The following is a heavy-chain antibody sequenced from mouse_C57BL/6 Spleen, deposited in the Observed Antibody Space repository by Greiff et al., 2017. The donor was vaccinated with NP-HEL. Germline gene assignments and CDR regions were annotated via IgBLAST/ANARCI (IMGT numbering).Heavy chain of an antibody. Sequence: VKLVESGPGLVAPSQSLSITCTVSGFSLTSYGVHWVRQPPGKGLEWLVVIWSDGSTTYNSALKSRLSISKDNSKSQVFLKMNSLQTDDTAMYYCARHRDYDDYAMDYWGQGTSVTVSS. CDR1: GFSLTSYG. CDR3: ARHRDYDDYAMDY. D-gene: IGHD2-4*01. V-gene: IGHV2-6-1*01. CDR2: IWSDGST. J-gene: IGHJ4*01.